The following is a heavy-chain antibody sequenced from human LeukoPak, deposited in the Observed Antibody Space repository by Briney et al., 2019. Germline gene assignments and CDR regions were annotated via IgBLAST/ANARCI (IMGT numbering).Heavy chain of an antibody. CDR1: GFTFSSNY. D-gene: IGHD3-3*01. Sequence: GGSLRLSCAASGFTFSSNYMSWVRQAPGKGLEWFSAIYSGGSTYYADSVKGRFTISRDNSKNTLYLQMNSLRAEDTAVYYCARDLTIFGVFRRVRTLDYMDVWGKGTTVAVSS. J-gene: IGHJ6*03. V-gene: IGHV3-66*02. CDR3: ARDLTIFGVFRRVRTLDYMDV. CDR2: IYSGGST.